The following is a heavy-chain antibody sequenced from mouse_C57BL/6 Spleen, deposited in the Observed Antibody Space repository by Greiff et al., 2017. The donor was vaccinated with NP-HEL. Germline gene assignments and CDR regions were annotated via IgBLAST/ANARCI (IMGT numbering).Heavy chain of an antibody. Sequence: DVQLQESGPGLVKPSQSLSLTCSVTGYSITSGYYWNWIRQFPGNKLEWMGYISYDGSNNYNPSLKNRISITRDTSKNQFFLKLNSVTTEDTATYYCARGGLITTSSSLDYWGQGTTLTVSS. J-gene: IGHJ2*01. CDR3: ARGGLITTSSSLDY. CDR2: ISYDGSN. CDR1: GYSITSGYY. V-gene: IGHV3-6*01. D-gene: IGHD1-1*01.